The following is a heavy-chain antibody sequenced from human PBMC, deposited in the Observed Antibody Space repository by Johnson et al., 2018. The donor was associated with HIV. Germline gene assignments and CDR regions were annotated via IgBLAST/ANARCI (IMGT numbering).Heavy chain of an antibody. Sequence: QVQLVESGGGVVQPGRSLRLSCAASGFTFSSYGMHWVRQAPGKGLEWVAVISYDGSNKYYADSVKGRFTISRDNSKNTLYLQMNSLRAEDTAVYYCPVDTEAFDICGQGTMVTVSS. CDR1: GFTFSSYG. CDR3: PVDTEAFDI. CDR2: ISYDGSNK. J-gene: IGHJ3*02. V-gene: IGHV3-30*03. D-gene: IGHD1-14*01.